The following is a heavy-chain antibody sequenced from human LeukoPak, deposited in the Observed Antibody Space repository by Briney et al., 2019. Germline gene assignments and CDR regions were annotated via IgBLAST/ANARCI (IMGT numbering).Heavy chain of an antibody. CDR1: GYSISSGYY. V-gene: IGHV4-38-2*02. J-gene: IGHJ4*02. D-gene: IGHD3-22*01. CDR3: ARHYDSSGYYSGFDY. Sequence: MSSETLSLTCTVSGYSISSGYYWGWIRQPPGKGLEWIGSIYHSGSTYYNPSLKSRVTISIDTSKNQFSLRLTSVTAADTAVYYCARHYDSSGYYSGFDYWGQGTLVTVSS. CDR2: IYHSGST.